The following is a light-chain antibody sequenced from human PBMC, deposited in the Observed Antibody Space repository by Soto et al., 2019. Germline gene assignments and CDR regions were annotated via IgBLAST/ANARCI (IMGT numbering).Light chain of an antibody. CDR2: EVS. Sequence: QSLLTQPASVSGSLGQSITISCTGTSIDVGSYNLVSWYQQHPGKAPKLMIYEVSKRPSGVSNRFSGSKSGNTASLTISGLQAEDEADYYCCSYAGSSTFYVFGTGTKVTVL. CDR3: CSYAGSSTFYV. J-gene: IGLJ1*01. CDR1: SIDVGSYNL. V-gene: IGLV2-23*02.